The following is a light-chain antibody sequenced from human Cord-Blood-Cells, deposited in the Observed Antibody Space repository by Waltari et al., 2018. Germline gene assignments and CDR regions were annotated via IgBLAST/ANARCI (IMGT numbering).Light chain of an antibody. CDR1: SSGVGGYNY. CDR3: CSYAGSYTA. J-gene: IGLJ2*01. Sequence: QSALTQPRSVSGSPGQSVTLPCTGTSSGVGGYNYVPWYQQHPGKAPKLMIYDVSKRPSGVPDRFSGSKSGNTASLTISGLQAEDEADYYCCSYAGSYTAFGGGTKLTVL. CDR2: DVS. V-gene: IGLV2-11*01.